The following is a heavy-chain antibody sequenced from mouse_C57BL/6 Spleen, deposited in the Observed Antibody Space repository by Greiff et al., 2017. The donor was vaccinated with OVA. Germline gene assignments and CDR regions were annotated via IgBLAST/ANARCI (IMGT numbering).Heavy chain of an antibody. Sequence: QVHVKQSGAELAKPGASVKLSCKASGYTFTSYWMHWVKQRPGQGLEWIGYINPSSGYTKYNQKFKDKATLTADKSSSTAYMQLSSLTYEDSAVYYCARYDYDRDFDYWGQGTTLTVSS. CDR2: INPSSGYT. D-gene: IGHD2-4*01. J-gene: IGHJ2*01. CDR1: GYTFTSYW. CDR3: ARYDYDRDFDY. V-gene: IGHV1-7*01.